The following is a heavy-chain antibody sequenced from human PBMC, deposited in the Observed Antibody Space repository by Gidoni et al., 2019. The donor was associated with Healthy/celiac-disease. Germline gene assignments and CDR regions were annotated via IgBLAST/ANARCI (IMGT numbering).Heavy chain of an antibody. CDR3: ARAPYYYVSSGYYYARPYYYYGMDV. Sequence: QVKLVQAGAEVKKHGSSVKVSCKASGGKFSSDAISGVRKATGQGLEWMGRIIPILGIANDAQKFQGRVTITADKSTSTAYMELSSLSSEDTAVYSCARAPYYYVSSGYYYARPYYYYGMDVWGQVTTVTVSS. CDR1: GGKFSSDA. D-gene: IGHD3-22*01. J-gene: IGHJ6*02. V-gene: IGHV1-69*04. CDR2: IIPILGIA.